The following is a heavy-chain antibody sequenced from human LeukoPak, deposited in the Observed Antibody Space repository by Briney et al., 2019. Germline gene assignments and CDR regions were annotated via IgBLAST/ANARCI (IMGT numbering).Heavy chain of an antibody. V-gene: IGHV3-30-3*01. CDR3: ARENRLWFGELPPNWFDP. D-gene: IGHD3-10*01. CDR2: ISYDGSNK. J-gene: IGHJ5*02. CDR1: GFTFSSYA. Sequence: GGSLRLSCAASGFTFSSYAMHWVRQAPGKGLEWVAVISYDGSNKYYADSVKGRFTISRDNSKNTLYLQMNSLRAEDTAVYYCARENRLWFGELPPNWFDPWGQGTLVTVSS.